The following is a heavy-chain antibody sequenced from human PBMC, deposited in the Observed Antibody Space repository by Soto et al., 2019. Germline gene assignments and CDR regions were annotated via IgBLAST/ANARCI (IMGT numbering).Heavy chain of an antibody. D-gene: IGHD4-17*01. CDR2: TRSKAYGGTT. V-gene: IGHV3-49*04. CDR1: GFTFGDYA. Sequence: GGSLRLSCTASGFTFGDYAMSWVRQAPGKGLEWVGFTRSKAYGGTTEYAASVKGRFTISRDDSKSIAYLQMNSLKTEDTAVYYCTLTTVPYDIWGQGTMVTVSS. J-gene: IGHJ3*02. CDR3: TLTTVPYDI.